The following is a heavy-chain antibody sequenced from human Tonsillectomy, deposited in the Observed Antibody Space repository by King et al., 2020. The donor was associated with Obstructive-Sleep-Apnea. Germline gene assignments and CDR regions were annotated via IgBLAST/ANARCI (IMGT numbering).Heavy chain of an antibody. Sequence: QLQESGPGLVKASETLSLTCTVSRDSISSSSYYWGWIRLPPGKGLEWVGTVYNSGNTYYTPSLKRRVIISLDMSKNPFSLKLTSVTAADTAVYYCARGQPMLGRMDVWGQGTTITVS. CDR1: RDSISSSSYY. CDR2: VYNSGNT. J-gene: IGHJ6*02. D-gene: IGHD2-2*01. V-gene: IGHV4-39*07. CDR3: ARGQPMLGRMDV.